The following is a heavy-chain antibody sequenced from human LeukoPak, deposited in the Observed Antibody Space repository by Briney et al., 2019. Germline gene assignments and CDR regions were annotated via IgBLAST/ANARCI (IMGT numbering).Heavy chain of an antibody. D-gene: IGHD1-26*01. V-gene: IGHV3-30*03. J-gene: IGHJ4*02. Sequence: GGSLRLSCAASGFTFSNAWVNWVRQAPGKGLGWVAVISYDGTNKYYADSVKGRFTISRDNAKNSLYLQMNSLRAEDTAVYYCARDASGRYYFDYWGQGTLVTVSS. CDR1: GFTFSNAW. CDR3: ARDASGRYYFDY. CDR2: ISYDGTNK.